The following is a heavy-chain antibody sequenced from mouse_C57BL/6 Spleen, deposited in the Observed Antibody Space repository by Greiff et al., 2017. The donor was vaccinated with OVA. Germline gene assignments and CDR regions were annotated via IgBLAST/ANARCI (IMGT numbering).Heavy chain of an antibody. CDR2: IYPSDSET. Sequence: VQLQQPGAELVRPGSSVKLSCKASGYTFTSYWMDWVKQRPGQGLEWIGNIYPSDSETHYNQKFKDKATLTVDKSSSTAYMQLSSLTSEDSAVYYCARDYYGSSYSYYFDYWGQGTTLTVSS. CDR3: ARDYYGSSYSYYFDY. J-gene: IGHJ2*01. CDR1: GYTFTSYW. V-gene: IGHV1-61*01. D-gene: IGHD1-1*01.